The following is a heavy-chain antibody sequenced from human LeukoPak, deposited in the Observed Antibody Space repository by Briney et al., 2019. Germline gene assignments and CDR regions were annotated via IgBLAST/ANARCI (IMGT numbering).Heavy chain of an antibody. Sequence: GGSLRLSCAASGFIFSTSDMHWVRQPAGKGLEWVSGIGTVGDSYYLDSVKGRFTISRDDAGYSLYLHMNSLTAGDTAVYYCPRGAYNGFDPWGQGTLVTVAS. J-gene: IGHJ5*02. V-gene: IGHV3-13*04. CDR3: PRGAYNGFDP. CDR1: GFIFSTSD. CDR2: IGTVGDS. D-gene: IGHD2-21*01.